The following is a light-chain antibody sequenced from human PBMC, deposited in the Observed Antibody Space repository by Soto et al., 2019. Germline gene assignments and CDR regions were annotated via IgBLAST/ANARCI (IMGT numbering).Light chain of an antibody. J-gene: IGKJ3*01. CDR1: QSISDH. V-gene: IGKV1-39*02. CDR3: QHGHGLPFT. Sequence: DIQMTQSPSSLSASVGDTVTISCRASQSISDHLNWYEQKSRKAPKVLIYSASRLHSGVASRFSGSGSGTDFTLTISSLEPGDSGTYFCQHGHGLPFTFGPGTKVD. CDR2: SAS.